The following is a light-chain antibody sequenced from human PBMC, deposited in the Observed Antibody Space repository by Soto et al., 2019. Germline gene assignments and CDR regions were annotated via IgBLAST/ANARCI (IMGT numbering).Light chain of an antibody. Sequence: QSALTQPASVSGSPGQSITISCTGTSSDVGGYNYVSWYQQHPGKAPKLMIYDVSNRPSGVSNRFSGSKSGNTASLRISGLQAEDEADYYCSSYTSSSTLYVVFGGGTKLTVL. J-gene: IGLJ2*01. V-gene: IGLV2-14*01. CDR1: SSDVGGYNY. CDR2: DVS. CDR3: SSYTSSSTLYVV.